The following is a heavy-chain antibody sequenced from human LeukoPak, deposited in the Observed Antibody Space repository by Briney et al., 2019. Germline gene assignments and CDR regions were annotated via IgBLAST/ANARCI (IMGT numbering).Heavy chain of an antibody. D-gene: IGHD3-22*01. V-gene: IGHV4-4*07. J-gene: IGHJ4*02. CDR3: ARGGSSGYYDG. CDR2: LYTSGST. Sequence: SETLSLTCAVSGGSISSYYWSWIRQPAGKELEWIGRLYTSGSTNYYPSLKSRVTMSVDTSKNQFSLKLTTMTAADTAVYYCARGGSSGYYDGWGQGTLVTVSS. CDR1: GGSISSYY.